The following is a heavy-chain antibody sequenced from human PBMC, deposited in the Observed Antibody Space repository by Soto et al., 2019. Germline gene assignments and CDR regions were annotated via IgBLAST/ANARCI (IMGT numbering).Heavy chain of an antibody. J-gene: IGHJ5*02. V-gene: IGHV4-39*01. D-gene: IGHD3-10*01. CDR2: IYYSGST. CDR1: GGSISSSSYY. Sequence: PSETLSLTCTVSGGSISSSSYYWGWIRQPPGKGLEWIGSIYYSGSTYYNPSLKSRVTISVDTSKNQFSLKLSSVTAADTAVYYCARLAVGVLGNWFDPWGQGTLVTVSS. CDR3: ARLAVGVLGNWFDP.